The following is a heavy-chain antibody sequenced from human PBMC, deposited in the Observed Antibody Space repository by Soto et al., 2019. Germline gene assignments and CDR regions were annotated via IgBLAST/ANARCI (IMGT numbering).Heavy chain of an antibody. D-gene: IGHD6-6*01. CDR3: ARDVGMASRPYLDY. J-gene: IGHJ4*02. V-gene: IGHV1-46*01. Sequence: GASVKVSCKASGYTFTTYYMYWVRQAPGQGLEWMGIINPSDGSTSFAQKFQGRVTMTRDTSTSTVYMELISLTSEDTAVYYCARDVGMASRPYLDYWGQGTLVTVSS. CDR1: GYTFTTYY. CDR2: INPSDGST.